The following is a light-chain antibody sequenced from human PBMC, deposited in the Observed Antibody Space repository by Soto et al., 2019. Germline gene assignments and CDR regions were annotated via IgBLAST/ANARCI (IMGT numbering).Light chain of an antibody. CDR2: EGS. CDR1: SSDVGSYNL. V-gene: IGLV2-23*01. CDR3: CSYAGSSSYVL. J-gene: IGLJ2*01. Sequence: QPASVSGSPGQSITISCTGTSSDVGSYNLVSWYQQHPGKAPKLMIYEGSKRPSGVSNRFSGSKSGNTASLTISGLQAEDEADYYCCSYAGSSSYVLFGGGTQLTVL.